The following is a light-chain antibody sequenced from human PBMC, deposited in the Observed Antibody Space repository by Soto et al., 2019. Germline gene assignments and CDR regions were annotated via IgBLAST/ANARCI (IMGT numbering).Light chain of an antibody. CDR3: QQLSRYPRT. V-gene: IGKV1-33*01. CDR1: QDISNY. Sequence: DIQMTQSPSSLSASVGDRVTITCQASQDISNYLNWYQQKPGKAPKLLIYDASNLETGVPSRFSGSGSETEFSLTIRALQPEDFATYYCQQLSRYPRTFGGGTKVDIK. J-gene: IGKJ4*01. CDR2: DAS.